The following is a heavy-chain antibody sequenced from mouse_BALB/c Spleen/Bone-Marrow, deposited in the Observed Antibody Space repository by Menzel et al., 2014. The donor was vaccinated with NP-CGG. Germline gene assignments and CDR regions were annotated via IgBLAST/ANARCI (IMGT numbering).Heavy chain of an antibody. CDR2: INPGSGDI. D-gene: IGHD1-1*01. J-gene: IGHJ4*01. CDR1: GYAFTNYW. CDR3: ARELVRGMDY. V-gene: IGHV1-54*01. Sequence: QLQESGAELVRPGTSVTVSCKASGYAFTNYWIEWIKQRPGQGLEWIGVINPGSGDINYNEKFKGKATLTADKSSSTAYMQLSSLTSDDSAVYFCARELVRGMDYWGQGTSVTVSS.